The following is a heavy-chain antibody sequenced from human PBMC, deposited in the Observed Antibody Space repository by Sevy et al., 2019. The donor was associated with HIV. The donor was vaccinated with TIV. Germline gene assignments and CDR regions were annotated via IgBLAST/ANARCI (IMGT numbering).Heavy chain of an antibody. Sequence: GGSLRLSCAASGFTFSSYIMNWVRQAPGKGLEWVSSISSSSSYIYYADSVKGRFTISRDNAKNSLYLQMNSLRVEDTAVYYCARGVRDFXXGXPDYWGQXTLVTVSS. V-gene: IGHV3-21*01. CDR1: GFTFSSYI. D-gene: IGHD3-3*01. CDR2: ISSSSSYI. J-gene: IGHJ4*02. CDR3: ARGVRDFXXGXPDY.